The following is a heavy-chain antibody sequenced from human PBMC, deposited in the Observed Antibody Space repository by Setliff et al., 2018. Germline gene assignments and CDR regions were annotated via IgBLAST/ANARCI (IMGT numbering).Heavy chain of an antibody. CDR2: ISVYNGKT. Sequence: RASVKVSCKASGGTFSSYAISWVRQAPGQGLEWMGGISVYNGKTKYAQKFQGRVTMTEDTSTDTAYMELSSLRSEDTAVYYCATSGATDYYGMDVWGQGTTVTVSS. CDR1: GGTFSSYA. J-gene: IGHJ6*02. V-gene: IGHV1-18*01. D-gene: IGHD1-26*01. CDR3: ATSGATDYYGMDV.